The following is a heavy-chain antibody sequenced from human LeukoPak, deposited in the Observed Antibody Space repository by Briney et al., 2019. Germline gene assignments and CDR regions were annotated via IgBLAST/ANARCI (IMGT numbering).Heavy chain of an antibody. V-gene: IGHV4-4*07. J-gene: IGHJ4*02. CDR3: ARDSYDFWSGYSMKYFDY. CDR2: IYTSGST. D-gene: IGHD3-3*01. CDR1: GGSISSYY. Sequence: SETLSLTCTVSGGSISSYYWSWIRQPAGKGLEWIGRIYTSGSTNYNPSLKSRVTMSVDTSKNQFSLKLSSVTAADTAVYYCARDSYDFWSGYSMKYFDYWGQGTLVTVSS.